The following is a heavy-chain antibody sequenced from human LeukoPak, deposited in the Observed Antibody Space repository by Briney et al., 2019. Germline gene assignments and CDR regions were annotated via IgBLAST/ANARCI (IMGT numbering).Heavy chain of an antibody. CDR1: GGSFSGYY. D-gene: IGHD6-19*01. CDR3: ARGWRDYYYYYMDV. Sequence: SETLSLTCAVYGGSFSGYYWSWIRQPAGKGLEWIGRIYTSGSTNYNPSLKSRVTMSVDTSKNQFSLKLSSVTAADTAVYYCARGWRDYYYYYMDVWGKGTTVTISS. V-gene: IGHV4-59*10. J-gene: IGHJ6*03. CDR2: IYTSGST.